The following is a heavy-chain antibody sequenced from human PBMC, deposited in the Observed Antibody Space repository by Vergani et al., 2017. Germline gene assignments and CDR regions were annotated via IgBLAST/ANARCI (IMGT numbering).Heavy chain of an antibody. D-gene: IGHD5-12*01. J-gene: IGHJ6*02. CDR1: GFIFNHYA. Sequence: EVQLLESGGDLVQPGGSLRLFCAASGFIFNHYAMNWVRQAPGKALEWVSGISGSGGSTYYAGSVKGRFTISRDSSKNTLYLQMNSLSAGDTAVYYCAKANPRNSGYDYLYYYHAMDVWGQGTTVTVSS. CDR3: AKANPRNSGYDYLYYYHAMDV. CDR2: ISGSGGST. V-gene: IGHV3-23*01.